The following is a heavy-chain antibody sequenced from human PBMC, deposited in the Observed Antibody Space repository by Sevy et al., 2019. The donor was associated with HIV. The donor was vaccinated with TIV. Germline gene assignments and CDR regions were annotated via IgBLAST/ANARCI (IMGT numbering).Heavy chain of an antibody. V-gene: IGHV3-30*18. J-gene: IGHJ6*02. D-gene: IGHD1-26*01. CDR3: ANAYSGSYSHSYLYALDV. CDR2: ISHDGINE. CDR1: GFIVTSHY. Sequence: GGSLRLSCAASGFIVTSHYMAWVRQAPGKGLDWVALISHDGINEYYADSVKGRFTISRDNSKNTVYLEMNSLRNEDTAIYFCANAYSGSYSHSYLYALDVWGQGTTVTVSS.